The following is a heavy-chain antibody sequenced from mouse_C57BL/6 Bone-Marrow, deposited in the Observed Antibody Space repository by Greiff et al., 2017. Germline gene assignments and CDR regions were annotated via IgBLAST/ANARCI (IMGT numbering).Heavy chain of an antibody. J-gene: IGHJ2*01. CDR3: ARWSWDYDVEGYYFDY. CDR2: INPNNGGT. D-gene: IGHD2-4*01. CDR1: GYTFTDYN. Sequence: EVQLQQSGPELVKPGASVKMSCKASGYTFTDYNMHWVKQSHGKSLEWIGYINPNNGGTSYNQKFKGKATLTVNKSSSTAYRELRSLTSEDSAVYYCARWSWDYDVEGYYFDYWGQGTTLTVSS. V-gene: IGHV1-22*01.